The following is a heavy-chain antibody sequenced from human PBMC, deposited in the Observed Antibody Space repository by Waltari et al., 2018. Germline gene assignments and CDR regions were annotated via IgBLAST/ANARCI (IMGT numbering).Heavy chain of an antibody. CDR2: INHSGST. CDR3: ARGKEGDDCWSGYYWFDP. V-gene: IGHV4-34*01. Sequence: QVQLHQWGAGLLKPSETLSLTCAVYGGSFREYYWRWIRQPPGKGLEWIGEINHSGSTDYNPPLKSRVTISIDTSKNHFSLMLNSVTAADTAVYYCARGKEGDDCWSGYYWFDPWGQGTLVTVSS. J-gene: IGHJ5*02. CDR1: GGSFREYY. D-gene: IGHD3-3*01.